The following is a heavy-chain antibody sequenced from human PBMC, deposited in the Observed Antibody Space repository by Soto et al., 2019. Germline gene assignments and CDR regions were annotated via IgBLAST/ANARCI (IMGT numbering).Heavy chain of an antibody. CDR3: ARLVGRSGSDYYYYGMDV. CDR2: IYPGDSDT. J-gene: IGHJ6*02. V-gene: IGHV5-51*01. CDR1: GYSFTSYC. Sequence: GESLKISCKGSGYSFTSYCIGWVRQMPWKGLEWMGIIYPGDSDTRYSPSFQGQVTISADKSISTAYLQWSSLKASDTAMYYCARLVGRSGSDYYYYGMDVWGQGTPITVSS. D-gene: IGHD1-26*01.